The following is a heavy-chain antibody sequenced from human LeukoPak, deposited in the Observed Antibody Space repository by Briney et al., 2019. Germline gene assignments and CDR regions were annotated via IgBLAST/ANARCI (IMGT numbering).Heavy chain of an antibody. CDR3: ARARIVGATDY. J-gene: IGHJ4*02. D-gene: IGHD1-26*01. V-gene: IGHV3-30*01. Sequence: PGGSLRLSCAASGFTFSDYAMHWVRQAPGKGLEWVAVISYDGSNKYYADSVKGRFTISRDNSKNTLYLQMNSLRAEDTAVYYCARARIVGATDYWGQGTLVTVSS. CDR2: ISYDGSNK. CDR1: GFTFSDYA.